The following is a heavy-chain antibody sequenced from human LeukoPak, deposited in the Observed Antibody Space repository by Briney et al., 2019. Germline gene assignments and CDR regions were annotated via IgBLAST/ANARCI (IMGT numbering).Heavy chain of an antibody. V-gene: IGHV4-39*07. CDR2: IYYSGST. J-gene: IGHJ6*03. D-gene: IGHD5-18*01. CDR1: GGSISSSSYY. Sequence: KPSETLSLTCTVSGGSISSSSYYWGWIRQPPGNGLEWIGSIYYSGSTYYNPSLKSRVTISVDTSKNQFSLKLSSVTAADTAVYYCARIRGYSYGLGVGGYYYMDVWGKGTTVTVSS. CDR3: ARIRGYSYGLGVGGYYYMDV.